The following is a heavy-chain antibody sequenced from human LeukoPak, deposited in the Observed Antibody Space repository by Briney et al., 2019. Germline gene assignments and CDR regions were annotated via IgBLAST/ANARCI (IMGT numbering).Heavy chain of an antibody. J-gene: IGHJ3*02. V-gene: IGHV4-34*01. CDR3: ARHGPYCSSTSCADAFDI. CDR2: INHSGST. D-gene: IGHD2-2*01. Sequence: PSETLSLTCAVYGGSFSGYYWSWIRQPPGKGLEWIGEINHSGSTNYNPSLKSRVTISVDTSKNQFSLKLSSVTAADTAVYYCARHGPYCSSTSCADAFDIWGQGTMVTVSS. CDR1: GGSFSGYY.